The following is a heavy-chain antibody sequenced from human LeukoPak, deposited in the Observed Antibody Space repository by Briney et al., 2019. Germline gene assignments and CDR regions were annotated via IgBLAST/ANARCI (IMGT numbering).Heavy chain of an antibody. Sequence: GGSLRLSCAASGFTFSRYYMHWVRQAPGKGLVWVSRINSDGSGTTYADSVKGRFTVSRDNAKNTLYLQMNSLRVEDTAMYYCTRVFAGDEYSSRGYWGQGTLVTVSS. J-gene: IGHJ4*02. V-gene: IGHV3-74*01. CDR3: TRVFAGDEYSSRGY. CDR2: INSDGSGT. CDR1: GFTFSRYY. D-gene: IGHD6-13*01.